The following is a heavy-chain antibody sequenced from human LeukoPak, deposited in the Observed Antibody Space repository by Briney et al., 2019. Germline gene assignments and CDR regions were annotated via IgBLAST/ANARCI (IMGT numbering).Heavy chain of an antibody. J-gene: IGHJ6*02. CDR3: ARGRSGWYYYYGMDV. Sequence: QTGGSLRLSCAASGFTFCSYAMHWDRQAPGKGLEWVAVISYDGSNKYYADSVKGRFTISRDNSKNTLYLQMNSLRAEDTAVYYCARGRSGWYYYYGMDVWGQGTTVTVSS. D-gene: IGHD6-19*01. CDR1: GFTFCSYA. CDR2: ISYDGSNK. V-gene: IGHV3-30*01.